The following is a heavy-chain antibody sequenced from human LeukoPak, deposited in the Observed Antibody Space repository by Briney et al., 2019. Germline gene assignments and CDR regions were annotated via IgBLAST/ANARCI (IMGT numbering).Heavy chain of an antibody. J-gene: IGHJ3*01. CDR1: GFTFRDYY. CDR2: ITSTGSST. Sequence: KPGGSLRLSCAATGFTFRDYYMGWIRQAPGKGPEWISYITSTGSSTYYAECVEGRFTISRDNAKNSLYLQMNSLRADDTAVYYCARAHWDGFDVWGQGTVVTVSS. V-gene: IGHV3-11*04. CDR3: ARAHWDGFDV.